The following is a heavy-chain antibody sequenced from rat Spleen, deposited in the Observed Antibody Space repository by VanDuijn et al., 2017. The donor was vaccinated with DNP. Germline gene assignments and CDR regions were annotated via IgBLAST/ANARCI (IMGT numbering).Heavy chain of an antibody. V-gene: IGHV5-46*01. J-gene: IGHJ2*01. CDR1: GFTISSFP. Sequence: EVQLVESGGGLVQPGRSMKLSCAASGFTISSFPMAWVRQAPTKGLEWVATISYDGTRTYYRDSVKGRFTISRDNAKSTLYLQMDSLRSEDTATYYCASHTYYGYDYFVYWGQGVMVTVSS. D-gene: IGHD1-9*01. CDR2: ISYDGTRT. CDR3: ASHTYYGYDYFVY.